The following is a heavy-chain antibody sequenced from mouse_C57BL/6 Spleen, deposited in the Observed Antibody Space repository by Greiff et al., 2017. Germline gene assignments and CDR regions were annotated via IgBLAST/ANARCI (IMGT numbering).Heavy chain of an antibody. Sequence: EVQLQQSGAELVKPGASVKLSCTASGFNIKDYYMHWVKQRTEQGLEWIGRIDPEDGETKYAPKFQGKATITADTSSNTAYLQLSSLTSEDTAVYYCVKGGITTVVATEMDYWGQGTSVTVSS. D-gene: IGHD1-1*01. CDR2: IDPEDGET. J-gene: IGHJ4*01. CDR1: GFNIKDYY. CDR3: VKGGITTVVATEMDY. V-gene: IGHV14-2*01.